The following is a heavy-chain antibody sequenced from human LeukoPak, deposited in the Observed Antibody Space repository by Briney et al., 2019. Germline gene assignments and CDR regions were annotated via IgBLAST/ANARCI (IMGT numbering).Heavy chain of an antibody. V-gene: IGHV1-69*04. CDR1: GGTFSSYG. D-gene: IGHD3-16*02. J-gene: IGHJ4*02. Sequence: GASVKVSCKASGGTFSSYGISWVRQAPGQGLEWMGRIIPILGIANYAQKFQGRVTITADKSTSTAYMELSSLRSEDTAVYYCARGGYSGQSDYWRQRTLVTVPS. CDR3: ARGGYSGQSDY. CDR2: IIPILGIA.